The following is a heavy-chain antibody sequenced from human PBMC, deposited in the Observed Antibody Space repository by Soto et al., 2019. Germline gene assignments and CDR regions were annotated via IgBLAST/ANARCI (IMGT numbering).Heavy chain of an antibody. V-gene: IGHV3-21*06. D-gene: IGHD1-26*01. CDR3: ARSGELLQTFDS. CDR2: ITGNSEYK. CDR1: GVSFSDYS. Sequence: LRLSCVVSGVSFSDYSMNWVRQAPGRGLEWVSLITGNSEYKYYAGSVKGRFTVSRDNAKNSLYLQMNSLTVEDTAVYYCARSGELLQTFDSWGQGTLVTVSS. J-gene: IGHJ4*02.